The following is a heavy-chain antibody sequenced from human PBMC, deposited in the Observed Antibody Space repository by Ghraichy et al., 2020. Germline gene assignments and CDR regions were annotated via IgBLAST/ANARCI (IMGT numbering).Heavy chain of an antibody. V-gene: IGHV3-64D*06. CDR1: GFTFSNYA. Sequence: GGSLRLSCSGSGFTFSNYAMHWVRQAPGKGLEYVSAITTNGGTTYYADSVKGRFTISRDNSKNKLYLQMSSLRVEDTAVYYCWVGGWVSNYWGQGTLVTVSS. CDR3: WVGGWVSNY. J-gene: IGHJ4*02. D-gene: IGHD5/OR15-5a*01. CDR2: ITTNGGTT.